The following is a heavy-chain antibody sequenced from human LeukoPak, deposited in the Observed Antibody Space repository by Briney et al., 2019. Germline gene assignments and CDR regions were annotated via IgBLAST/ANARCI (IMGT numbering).Heavy chain of an antibody. V-gene: IGHV4-39*07. CDR2: IYYSGST. CDR1: GGSISSSSYY. Sequence: SETLFLTCTVSGGSISSSSYYWGWIRQLPGKGLEWIGSIYYSGSTYYNPSLKSRVTISVDTSKNQFSLKLSSVTAADTAVYYCARGGGSYSGNFDYWGQGTLVTVSS. CDR3: ARGGGSYSGNFDY. J-gene: IGHJ4*02. D-gene: IGHD1-26*01.